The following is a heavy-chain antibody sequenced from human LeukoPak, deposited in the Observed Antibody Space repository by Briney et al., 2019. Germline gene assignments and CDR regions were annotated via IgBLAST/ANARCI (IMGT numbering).Heavy chain of an antibody. CDR1: GFTFSGYG. D-gene: IGHD1-26*01. CDR2: IWSDGSNK. V-gene: IGHV3-33*01. Sequence: HPGGSLRLSCTASGFTFSGYGMHWVRDAPGKGPEGVAVIWSDGSNKYYADSVKGRFTISRDNSKNTLYLQMNSLRAEDTGVYYCARDRGSYPRSNFDHWGQGTLVTVSS. J-gene: IGHJ4*02. CDR3: ARDRGSYPRSNFDH.